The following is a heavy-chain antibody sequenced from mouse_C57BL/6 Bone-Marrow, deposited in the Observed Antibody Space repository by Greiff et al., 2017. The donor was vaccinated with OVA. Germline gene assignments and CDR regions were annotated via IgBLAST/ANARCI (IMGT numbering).Heavy chain of an antibody. CDR2: INPNNGGT. J-gene: IGHJ1*03. CDR1: GYTFTDYN. CDR3: ARMGYYGRGYFDV. D-gene: IGHD1-1*01. V-gene: IGHV1-18*01. Sequence: VQLQQSGPELVKPGASVKIPCKASGYTFTDYNMDWVKQSHGKSLEWIGDINPNNGGTIYNQKFKGKATLTVDKSSSTAYMELRSLTSEDTAVYYCARMGYYGRGYFDVWGTGTTVTVSS.